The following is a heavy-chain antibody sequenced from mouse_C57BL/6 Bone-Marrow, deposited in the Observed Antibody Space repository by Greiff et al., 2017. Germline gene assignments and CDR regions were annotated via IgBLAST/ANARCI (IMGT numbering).Heavy chain of an antibody. CDR1: GYTFTSYW. CDR3: ARSLGHWYFDV. J-gene: IGHJ1*03. CDR2: IYPSDSET. D-gene: IGHD4-1*01. V-gene: IGHV1-61*01. Sequence: QVQLQQSGAELVRPGSSVKLSCKASGYTFTSYWMDWVKQRPGQGLEWIGNIYPSDSETHYNQKFKDKATLTVDKSSSPAYRQLSSLTSEDSAVYYCARSLGHWYFDVWGTGTTVTVSS.